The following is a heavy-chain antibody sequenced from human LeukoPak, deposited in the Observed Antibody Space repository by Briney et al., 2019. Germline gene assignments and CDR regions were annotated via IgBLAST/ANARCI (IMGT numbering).Heavy chain of an antibody. V-gene: IGHV3-30*02. CDR3: AKDRVLATVVFDY. J-gene: IGHJ4*02. CDR1: GFIFSTYG. D-gene: IGHD5-24*01. CDR2: VAYDGNNK. Sequence: GGSVRLSCAASGFIFSTYGMHWVRQAPGKGLEWVAFVAYDGNNKYYADSVKGRFTISRDNSKNTLYLQMNSLGAQDTAVYYCAKDRVLATVVFDYWGQGTLVTVSS.